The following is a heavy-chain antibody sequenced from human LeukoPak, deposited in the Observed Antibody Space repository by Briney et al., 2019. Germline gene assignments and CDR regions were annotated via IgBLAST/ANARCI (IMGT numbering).Heavy chain of an antibody. J-gene: IGHJ4*02. CDR1: GGTFSSYA. D-gene: IGHD3-22*01. CDR2: IIPIFGTA. CDR3: ARGLSYYYDSSGYFDY. V-gene: IGHV1-69*05. Sequence: GASVKVSCKASGGTFSSYAISWVRQAPGQGLEWMGGIIPIFGTANYAQKFQGRVTITTDESTSTAYMELSSLRSEDTAVYYYARGLSYYYDSSGYFDYWGQGTLVTVSS.